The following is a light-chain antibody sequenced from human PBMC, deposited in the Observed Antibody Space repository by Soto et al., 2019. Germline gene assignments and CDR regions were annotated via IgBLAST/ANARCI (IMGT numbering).Light chain of an antibody. CDR2: DNN. CDR3: GAWDSSLSGVV. Sequence: QSVLTQPPSVSAAPGQKVTISCSGSSSNVGKNYVSWFQQVPGRAPKLLIYDNNKRLSGIPDRFSGSKSGTSATLGITGLQTGDEADYYCGAWDSSLSGVVFGGGTKLTVL. J-gene: IGLJ3*02. CDR1: SSNVGKNY. V-gene: IGLV1-51*01.